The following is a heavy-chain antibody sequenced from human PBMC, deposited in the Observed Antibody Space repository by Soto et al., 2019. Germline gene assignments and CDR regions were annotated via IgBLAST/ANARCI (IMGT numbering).Heavy chain of an antibody. CDR1: GFTFSNYG. D-gene: IGHD3-3*01. CDR3: TKRRNVLRFLEWSSGMEV. V-gene: IGHV3-30*18. CDR2: ISDDGSNK. Sequence: LRLSCAASGFTFSNYGMHWVRQAPGKGLEWVAFISDDGSNKYYADSMKGRFTMSRDNSKSTLYLQMTSLRVEDTAVYYCTKRRNVLRFLEWSSGMEVWGQGTTVTVSS. J-gene: IGHJ6*02.